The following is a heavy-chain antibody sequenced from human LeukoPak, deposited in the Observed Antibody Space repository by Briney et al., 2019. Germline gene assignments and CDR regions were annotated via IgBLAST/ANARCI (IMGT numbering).Heavy chain of an antibody. J-gene: IGHJ3*02. V-gene: IGHV3-7*01. Sequence: PGGSLRLSCAASGFTFSSYGMHWVRQAPGKGLEWVANIKQDGSEKNYVDSVKGRFSISRDNAKNSLYLQMISLRAEDTAVYYCARDPRIVGATGASDIWGQGTMVTVSS. CDR2: IKQDGSEK. CDR3: ARDPRIVGATGASDI. D-gene: IGHD1-26*01. CDR1: GFTFSSYG.